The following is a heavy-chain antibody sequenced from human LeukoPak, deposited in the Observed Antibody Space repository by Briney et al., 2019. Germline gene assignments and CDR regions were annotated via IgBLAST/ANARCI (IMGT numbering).Heavy chain of an antibody. CDR2: IYYSGST. J-gene: IGHJ3*02. CDR3: ARHVPGSSRIVDAFDI. V-gene: IGHV4-59*08. Sequence: PSETLSLTCTVSGGSISSYYWSWIRQPPGKGLEWIGYIYYSGSTNYNPSLKSRVTISVDTSKNQFSLKLSSVTAADTAVYYCARHVPGSSRIVDAFDIWGQGTMVTVSS. D-gene: IGHD6-13*01. CDR1: GGSISSYY.